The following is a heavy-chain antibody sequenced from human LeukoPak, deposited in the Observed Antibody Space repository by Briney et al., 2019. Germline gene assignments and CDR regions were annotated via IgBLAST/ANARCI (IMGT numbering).Heavy chain of an antibody. CDR3: ARLDASGYYFDS. CDR2: IFSTGNYI. V-gene: IGHV3-21*01. D-gene: IGHD1-1*01. Sequence: GGSPRLSCEASGFVFSTYTMNWVRQAPGKGLEWVSSIFSTGNYIYSAESLRGRFTISRDNARNSFFLQMNSLRAEDTAVYFCARLDASGYYFDSWGQGALVTVS. J-gene: IGHJ4*02. CDR1: GFVFSTYT.